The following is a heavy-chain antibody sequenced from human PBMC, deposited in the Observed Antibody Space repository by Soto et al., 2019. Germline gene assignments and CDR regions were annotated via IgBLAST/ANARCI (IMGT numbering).Heavy chain of an antibody. Sequence: VASVKVSCKASGYTFTSYAMHWVRQAPGQRLEWMGWINAGNGNTKYSQKFQGRVTITRDTSASTAYMELSSLRSEDTAVYYCARSSLGQLVFDYWGQGTLVTVSS. V-gene: IGHV1-3*01. D-gene: IGHD6-6*01. CDR3: ARSSLGQLVFDY. CDR2: INAGNGNT. J-gene: IGHJ4*02. CDR1: GYTFTSYA.